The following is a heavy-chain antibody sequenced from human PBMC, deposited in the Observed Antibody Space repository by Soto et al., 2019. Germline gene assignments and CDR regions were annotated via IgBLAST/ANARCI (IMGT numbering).Heavy chain of an antibody. CDR1: GFTFSSYS. D-gene: IGHD3-22*01. CDR2: ISSSSSYI. Sequence: VGSLRLSCASSGFTFSSYSMNWVRQAPGKGLEWVSSISSSSSYISYAASVKGRFTISRDNAKNSLYLQMNSLRAEDTAVYYCARDYYDSSGYFLLFDYWGQGTLVTVSS. CDR3: ARDYYDSSGYFLLFDY. V-gene: IGHV3-21*01. J-gene: IGHJ4*02.